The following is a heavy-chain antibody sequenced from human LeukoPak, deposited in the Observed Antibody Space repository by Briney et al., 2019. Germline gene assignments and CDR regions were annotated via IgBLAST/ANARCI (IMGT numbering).Heavy chain of an antibody. CDR2: INPSGGST. D-gene: IGHD3-10*01. V-gene: IGHV1-46*01. J-gene: IGHJ5*02. Sequence: GASVKVSCKASGYTFTSYYMHWVRQAPGQGLEWMGIINPSGGSTSYAQKFQGRVTMTRDTSTSTVYMELSSLRSEDTAVYYCARDHVLTYYYGSGRVVWFDPWGQGTLVTVSS. CDR3: ARDHVLTYYYGSGRVVWFDP. CDR1: GYTFTSYY.